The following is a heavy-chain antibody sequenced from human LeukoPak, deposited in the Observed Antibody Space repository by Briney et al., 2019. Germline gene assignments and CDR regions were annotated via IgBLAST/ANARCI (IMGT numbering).Heavy chain of an antibody. J-gene: IGHJ5*02. V-gene: IGHV1-2*02. Sequence: ASVKVSCKASGYSFTGYYMNWVRQAPGQGLEWMGWINPNNGDTNYAQKFQGRVTMTRDTSIRTAYMELSRLTSDDTAVYYCARDVFVSRLDTWGPGTLVTVSS. CDR2: INPNNGDT. CDR1: GYSFTGYY. CDR3: ARDVFVSRLDT. D-gene: IGHD6-6*01.